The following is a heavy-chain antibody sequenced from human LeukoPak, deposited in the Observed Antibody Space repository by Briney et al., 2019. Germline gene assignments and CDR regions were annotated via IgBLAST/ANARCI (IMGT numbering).Heavy chain of an antibody. V-gene: IGHV1-69*13. CDR1: GGTFSSYA. CDR2: IIPIFGTA. CDR3: ARDWGDSSSLLSHYYYMDV. D-gene: IGHD6-6*01. J-gene: IGHJ6*03. Sequence: ASVKVSCKASGGTFSSYAISWVRQAPGQGREWMGGIIPIFGTANYAQKFQGRVTITADESTSTAYMELSSLRSEDTAVYYCARDWGDSSSLLSHYYYMDVWGKGTTVTVSS.